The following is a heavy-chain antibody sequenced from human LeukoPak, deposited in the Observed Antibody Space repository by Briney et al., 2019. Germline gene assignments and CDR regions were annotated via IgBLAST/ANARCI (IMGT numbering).Heavy chain of an antibody. V-gene: IGHV3-30*02. CDR2: IRYDGSNK. CDR3: AKDNVASWVY. Sequence: PGGSLRLSCAASGFTFSSYGMHWVRQAPGKGLGWVAFIRYDGSNKYYADSVKGRFTISRGNSKNTLYLQMNSLRAEDTAVYYCAKDNVASWVYWGQGTLVTVSS. D-gene: IGHD2-15*01. J-gene: IGHJ4*02. CDR1: GFTFSSYG.